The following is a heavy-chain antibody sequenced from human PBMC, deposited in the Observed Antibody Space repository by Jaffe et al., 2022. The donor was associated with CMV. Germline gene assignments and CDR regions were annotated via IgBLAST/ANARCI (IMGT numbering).Heavy chain of an antibody. CDR3: ARRGYDFWKDSKGGFDI. V-gene: IGHV4-59*08. D-gene: IGHD3-3*01. Sequence: QVQLQESGPGLVKSSETLSLTCTVSGGPISTYYWSWIRQPPGKGLEWIGYIHWTGTTNYNPSLKSRVAISVDTSKNQLSLKLRSVTAADTAVYYCARRGYDFWKDSKGGFDIWGQGTTVSVSS. CDR2: IHWTGTT. CDR1: GGPISTYY. J-gene: IGHJ3*02.